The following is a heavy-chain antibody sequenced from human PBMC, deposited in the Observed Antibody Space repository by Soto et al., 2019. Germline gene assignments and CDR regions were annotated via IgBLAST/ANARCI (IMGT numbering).Heavy chain of an antibody. CDR1: GYTFISYD. Sequence: QVQLVQSGAEVKKPGASVKVSCKASGYTFISYDINWVRQATGQGLVWMGWMNPNSGNTGYAQKFQGRVTMTRNTSISTAYMELSSLRSADTAIYYCAREQQVRGVDPWGQGTLVTVSS. V-gene: IGHV1-8*01. J-gene: IGHJ5*02. D-gene: IGHD6-13*01. CDR2: MNPNSGNT. CDR3: AREQQVRGVDP.